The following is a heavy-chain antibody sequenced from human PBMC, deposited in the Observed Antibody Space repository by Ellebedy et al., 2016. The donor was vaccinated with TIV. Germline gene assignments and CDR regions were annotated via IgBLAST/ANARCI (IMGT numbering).Heavy chain of an antibody. D-gene: IGHD3-10*01. J-gene: IGHJ4*02. V-gene: IGHV3-7*01. Sequence: GGSLRLSCAASGFSLSSYWMHWVRQTPGKGLEWGANIKQDGSEKYYVDSVKGRFTISRDNAKNSLYLQMNSLRAEDTAVYFCGRAIGSGSCYWGQGTLVTVSS. CDR3: GRAIGSGSCY. CDR1: GFSLSSYW. CDR2: IKQDGSEK.